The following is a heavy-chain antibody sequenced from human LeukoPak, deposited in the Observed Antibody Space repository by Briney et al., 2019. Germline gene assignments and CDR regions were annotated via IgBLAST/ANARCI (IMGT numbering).Heavy chain of an antibody. D-gene: IGHD5-18*01. CDR3: ARTIQLWLLYYFDY. J-gene: IGHJ4*02. Sequence: KPSETLSLTCAVYGGSFSGYYWSWIRQPPGKGLEWIGEINHSGSTNYNPSLKSRVTISVDTSKNQFSLKLSSVTAADTAVYYCARTIQLWLLYYFDYWGQGTLVTVSS. CDR1: GGSFSGYY. V-gene: IGHV4-34*01. CDR2: INHSGST.